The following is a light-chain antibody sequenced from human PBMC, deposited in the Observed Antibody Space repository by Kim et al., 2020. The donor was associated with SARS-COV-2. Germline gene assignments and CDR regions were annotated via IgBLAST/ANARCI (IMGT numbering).Light chain of an antibody. V-gene: IGKV3-11*01. CDR2: DAS. J-gene: IGKJ4*01. CDR3: QQRNSWPPAVT. Sequence: PRDSATLSCRDSQNCATYLAWYQQRPGQAPRLLVYDASNGATGVPDRFSGSGSGTDFTLTISSLEPEDFSIYYCQQRNSWPPAVTFGGGTKVDIK. CDR1: QNCATY.